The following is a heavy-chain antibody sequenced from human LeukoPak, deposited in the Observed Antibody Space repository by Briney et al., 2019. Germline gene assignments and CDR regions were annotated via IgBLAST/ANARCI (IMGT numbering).Heavy chain of an antibody. CDR1: GFTFTDY. V-gene: IGHV3-11*01. Sequence: PGGSLRLSCAAASGFTFTDYISWIRQAPGKGLEWVSYFRNSDSPVYYADSVKGRFTISRDNAKDSLYLQMNSLRAEDTAVYYCAKEGAYYDSSGYYNRPYNWFDPWGQGTLVTVSS. CDR3: AKEGAYYDSSGYYNRPYNWFDP. CDR2: FRNSDSPV. J-gene: IGHJ5*02. D-gene: IGHD3-22*01.